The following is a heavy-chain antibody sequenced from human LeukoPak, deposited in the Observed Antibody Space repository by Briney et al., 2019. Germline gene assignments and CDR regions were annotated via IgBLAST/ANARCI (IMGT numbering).Heavy chain of an antibody. D-gene: IGHD6-19*01. J-gene: IGHJ3*02. CDR2: IYYSGST. CDR3: ARIVGSGWYATAFDI. V-gene: IGHV4-30-4*01. CDR1: GGSISSGDYY. Sequence: SQTLSLTCTVSGGSISSGDYYWSWIRQPPGKGLEWIGYIYYSGSTYYNPSLKSRVTISVDTSKNQFSLKLSSVTAADTAVYYCARIVGSGWYATAFDIWGQGTMVTVSS.